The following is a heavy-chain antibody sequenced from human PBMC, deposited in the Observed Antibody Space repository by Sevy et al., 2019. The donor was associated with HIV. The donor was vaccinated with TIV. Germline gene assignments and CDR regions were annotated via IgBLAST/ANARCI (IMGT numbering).Heavy chain of an antibody. CDR3: AKDKESFGDGAFDI. CDR1: GFTFSSDA. Sequence: GGSLRLSCAASGFTFSSDAMSWCRQAPGKGLEGVSAISGSGGSTYYADSVKGRFTISSDNSKNTLYLQMNSLRAEDTAVYYCAKDKESFGDGAFDIWGQGTTVTVSS. J-gene: IGHJ3*02. V-gene: IGHV3-23*01. CDR2: ISGSGGST. D-gene: IGHD3-10*01.